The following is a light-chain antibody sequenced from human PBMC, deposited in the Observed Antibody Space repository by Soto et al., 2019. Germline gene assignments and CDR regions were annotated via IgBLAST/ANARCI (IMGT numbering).Light chain of an antibody. CDR3: QQYNQWPIT. Sequence: EIEKTQFPRTLSGSPGETASLACRASQSAGNFLAWYQQKPGQAPRLLIYYISTRATGIPARFSCSGSGTEFTLTINSLQSEDFALFYCQQYNQWPITFGQGTRLEIK. V-gene: IGKV3D-15*01. CDR2: YIS. J-gene: IGKJ5*01. CDR1: QSAGNF.